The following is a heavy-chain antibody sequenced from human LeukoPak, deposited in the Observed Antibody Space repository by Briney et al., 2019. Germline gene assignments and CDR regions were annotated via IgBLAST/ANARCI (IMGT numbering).Heavy chain of an antibody. D-gene: IGHD6-19*01. CDR2: IHHEGST. J-gene: IGHJ5*02. V-gene: IGHV4/OR15-8*01. CDR1: GGSISSSIR. CDR3: ARHSASGWTALNWFDP. Sequence: PSETLSLTCGVSGGSISSSIRWSWVRQPPGKGLEWIGEIHHEGSTKYSPSLKSRVTISVDKSKNQFSLKLNSMTAADTAVYYCARHSASGWTALNWFDPWGQGILVTVSS.